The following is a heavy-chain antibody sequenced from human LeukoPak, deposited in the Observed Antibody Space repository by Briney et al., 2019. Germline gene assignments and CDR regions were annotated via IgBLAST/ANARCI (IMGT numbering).Heavy chain of an antibody. CDR3: ATLGNHSSAYYYYSMDV. V-gene: IGHV1-2*02. J-gene: IGHJ6*03. CDR2: INPNSGGT. Sequence: ASVKVSCKASGYTFTDYYMHWVRQAPGQGLDWMGWINPNSGGTNYAQKFQGRVTMTTDTSISTAYMELSRLRSADTAVYYCATLGNHSSAYYYYSMDVWGKGTTVTVSS. D-gene: IGHD1-14*01. CDR1: GYTFTDYY.